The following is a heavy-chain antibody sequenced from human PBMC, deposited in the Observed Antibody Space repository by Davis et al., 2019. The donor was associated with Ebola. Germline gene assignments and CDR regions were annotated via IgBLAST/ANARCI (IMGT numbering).Heavy chain of an antibody. V-gene: IGHV4-34*01. Sequence: SETLSLTCAVYGGSFSGYYWSWIRQPPGKGLEWIGEINHSGSTNYNPSLKSRVTISVDTSKNQFSLKLSSVTAADTAVYYCARGDNFWSGLNWFDPWGQGTLVTVSS. D-gene: IGHD3-3*01. CDR3: ARGDNFWSGLNWFDP. J-gene: IGHJ5*02. CDR2: INHSGST. CDR1: GGSFSGYY.